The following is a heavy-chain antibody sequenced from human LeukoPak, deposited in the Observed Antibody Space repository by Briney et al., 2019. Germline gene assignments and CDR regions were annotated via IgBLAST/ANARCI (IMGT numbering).Heavy chain of an antibody. V-gene: IGHV3-23*01. CDR2: ISGSGGNT. J-gene: IGHJ6*02. Sequence: GGSLRLSCAASGFTFSSYAMSWVRQAPGKGLEWVSTISGSGGNTYYADSVKGRFTISRDNSKNTLSLQMNSLRVEDTAVYYCAGGNYGMDVWGQGTTVTASS. CDR3: AGGNYGMDV. CDR1: GFTFSSYA. D-gene: IGHD1-26*01.